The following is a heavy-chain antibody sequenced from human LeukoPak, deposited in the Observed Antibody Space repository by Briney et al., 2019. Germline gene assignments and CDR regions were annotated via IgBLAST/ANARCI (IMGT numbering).Heavy chain of an antibody. D-gene: IGHD3-22*01. CDR3: ANPNYYDSSGYYSDDY. CDR2: ISYDGSNK. Sequence: GGSLRLSCAASGFTFSRYGMHWVRQAPGKGLEWVAVISYDGSNKYYADSVKGRFTISRDNSKNTLYLQMNSLRTEDTAVYYCANPNYYDSSGYYSDDYWGQGTLVTVST. V-gene: IGHV3-30*18. CDR1: GFTFSRYG. J-gene: IGHJ4*02.